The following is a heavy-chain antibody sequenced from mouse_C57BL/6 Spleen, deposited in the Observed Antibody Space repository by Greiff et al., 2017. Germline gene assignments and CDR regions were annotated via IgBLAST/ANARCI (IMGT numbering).Heavy chain of an antibody. CDR3: TRGDSNYGSYFDY. D-gene: IGHD2-5*01. J-gene: IGHJ2*01. Sequence: VKLMESGAELVRPGASVTLSCKASGYTFTDYEMHWVKQTPVHGLEWIGAIDPETGGTAYNQKFKGKAILTADKSSSTAYMELRSLTSEDSAVYYCTRGDSNYGSYFDYWGQGTTLTVSS. CDR2: IDPETGGT. V-gene: IGHV1-15*01. CDR1: GYTFTDYE.